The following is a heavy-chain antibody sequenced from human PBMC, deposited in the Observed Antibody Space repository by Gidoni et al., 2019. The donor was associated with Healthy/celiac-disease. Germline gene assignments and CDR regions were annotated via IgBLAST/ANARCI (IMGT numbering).Heavy chain of an antibody. J-gene: IGHJ3*02. CDR3: AREETDFWSEGGAFDI. D-gene: IGHD3-3*01. CDR2: IYTSGST. V-gene: IGHV4-4*07. CDR1: GGSISSYY. Sequence: QVQLQESGPGLVKPSETLSLPCTVSGGSISSYYWSWIRQPAGKGLELIGRIYTSGSTNYNPSLKSRVTMSVDTSKNQFSLKLSSVTAADTAVYYCAREETDFWSEGGAFDIWGQGTMVTVSS.